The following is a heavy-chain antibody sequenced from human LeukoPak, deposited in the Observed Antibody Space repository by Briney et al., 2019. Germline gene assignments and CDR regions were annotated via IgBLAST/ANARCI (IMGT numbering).Heavy chain of an antibody. CDR1: GYTFTSYG. Sequence: ASVKVSCKASGYTFTSYGISWVRQAPGQGLEWMGWISAYNGNTNCAQKVQGRVTMTTDTSTSTAYMELRGLRSDDTAVYYCAKGRGWEASYYYYYMDVWGKGTTVTISS. J-gene: IGHJ6*03. V-gene: IGHV1-18*01. CDR3: AKGRGWEASYYYYYMDV. D-gene: IGHD1-26*01. CDR2: ISAYNGNT.